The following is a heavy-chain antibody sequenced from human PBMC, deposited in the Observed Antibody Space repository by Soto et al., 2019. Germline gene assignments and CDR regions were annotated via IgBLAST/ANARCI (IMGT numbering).Heavy chain of an antibody. D-gene: IGHD6-6*01. CDR3: AKGPHSSSRYYFDY. Sequence: EVQLLESGGGLVQPGGSLRLCCAASGFTFSSYAMSWVRQAPGKGLEWVSAISGSGGSTYYADSVKGRFTISRDNSKNTLYLHMNSLRAEDTAVYYCAKGPHSSSRYYFDYWGQGTLVTVSS. CDR1: GFTFSSYA. CDR2: ISGSGGST. V-gene: IGHV3-23*01. J-gene: IGHJ4*02.